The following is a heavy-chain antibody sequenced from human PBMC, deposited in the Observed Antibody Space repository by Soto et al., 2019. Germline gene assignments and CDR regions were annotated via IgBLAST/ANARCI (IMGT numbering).Heavy chain of an antibody. Sequence: PGGSLRLSCAASGFTFSSYAMSWVRQAPGKGLEWVSAISGSGGSTCYADSVKGRFTISRDNSKNTLYLQMNSLRAEDTAVYYCAKDETHPVLTGTTDYWGQGTLVTVSS. V-gene: IGHV3-23*01. CDR3: AKDETHPVLTGTTDY. J-gene: IGHJ4*02. D-gene: IGHD1-7*01. CDR2: ISGSGGST. CDR1: GFTFSSYA.